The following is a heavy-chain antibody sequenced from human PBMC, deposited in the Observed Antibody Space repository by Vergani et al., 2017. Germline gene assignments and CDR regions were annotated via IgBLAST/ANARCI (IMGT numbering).Heavy chain of an antibody. Sequence: QVQLVESGGGVVQPGRSLRLSCAASGFTFSSYAMHWVRQAPGKGLEWVAVISYDGSNKYYADSVKGRFTISRDNSKNTLYLQMNSLRAEDTAVYYCARVGRGGGGLDYWGQGTLVTVSS. CDR1: GFTFSSYA. V-gene: IGHV3-30-3*01. CDR3: ARVGRGGGGLDY. J-gene: IGHJ4*02. D-gene: IGHD2-15*01. CDR2: ISYDGSNK.